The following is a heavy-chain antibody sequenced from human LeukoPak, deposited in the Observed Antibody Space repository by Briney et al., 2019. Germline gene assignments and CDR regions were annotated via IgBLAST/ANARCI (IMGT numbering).Heavy chain of an antibody. V-gene: IGHV1-69*13. CDR3: ARDSYDFWGGYPHTNWFDP. CDR2: IIPTFGTA. Sequence: SVKVSCKASGGTFSSYAISWVRQAPGQGLEWMGGIIPTFGTANYAQKFQGRVTITADESTSTAYMELSSLRSEDTAVYYCARDSYDFWGGYPHTNWFDPWGQGTLVTVSS. J-gene: IGHJ5*02. D-gene: IGHD3-3*01. CDR1: GGTFSSYA.